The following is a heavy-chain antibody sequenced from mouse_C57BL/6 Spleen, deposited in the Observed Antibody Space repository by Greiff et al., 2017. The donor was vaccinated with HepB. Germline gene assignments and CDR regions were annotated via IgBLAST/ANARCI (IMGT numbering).Heavy chain of an antibody. J-gene: IGHJ1*03. Sequence: EVQLVESGGGLVKPGGSLKLSCAASGFTFSSYAMSWVRQTPEKRLEWVATISDGGSYTYYPDNVKGRFTISRDNAKNNLYLQMSHLKSEDTAMYYCARDLGSSYGWYFDVWGTGTTVTVSS. CDR2: ISDGGSYT. CDR3: ARDLGSSYGWYFDV. D-gene: IGHD1-1*01. V-gene: IGHV5-4*01. CDR1: GFTFSSYA.